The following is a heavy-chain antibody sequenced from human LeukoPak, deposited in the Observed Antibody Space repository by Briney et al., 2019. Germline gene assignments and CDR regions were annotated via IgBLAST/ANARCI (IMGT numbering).Heavy chain of an antibody. CDR1: GFTFNSYA. D-gene: IGHD3-16*01. Sequence: GGSLRLSCAASGFTFNSYAMSWVRQAPGKGLEWGSAISPGGSDTYYADSVRGRFIISRDNSKNTLYLQMSSLRAEDSAVYYCAKRGGYESMAAFDYWGQGTLVTVSS. J-gene: IGHJ4*02. CDR2: ISPGGSDT. CDR3: AKRGGYESMAAFDY. V-gene: IGHV3-23*01.